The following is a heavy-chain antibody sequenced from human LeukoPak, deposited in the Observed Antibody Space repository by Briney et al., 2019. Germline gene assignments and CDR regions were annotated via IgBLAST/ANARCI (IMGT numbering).Heavy chain of an antibody. Sequence: GPVKVSCKASGYTFTSYYMHWVRQAPGQGLEWMGIINPSGGSTSYAQKFQGRVTMTRDMSTSTVYMELSSLRSEDTAVYYCATTSRGDAFDIWGQGTMVTVSS. J-gene: IGHJ3*02. CDR2: INPSGGST. CDR1: GYTFTSYY. CDR3: ATTSRGDAFDI. V-gene: IGHV1-46*01.